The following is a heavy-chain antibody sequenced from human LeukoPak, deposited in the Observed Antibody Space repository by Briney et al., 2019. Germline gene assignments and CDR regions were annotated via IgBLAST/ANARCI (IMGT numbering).Heavy chain of an antibody. CDR2: INPNSGDT. D-gene: IGHD2-15*01. CDR3: ARDDTLGY. J-gene: IGHJ4*02. CDR1: RYTFTGYY. V-gene: IGHV1-2*02. Sequence: GASVKVSCKASRYTFTGYYMDWVRQAPGQGLEWMGWINPNSGDTNYAQKFQGRVTMTRDTSISTAYMELSRLRSDDTAVYYCARDDTLGYWGQGTLVTVSS.